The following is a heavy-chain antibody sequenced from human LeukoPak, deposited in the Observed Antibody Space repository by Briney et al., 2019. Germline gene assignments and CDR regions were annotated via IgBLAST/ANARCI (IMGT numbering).Heavy chain of an antibody. V-gene: IGHV1-69*05. J-gene: IGHJ4*02. CDR2: IIPIFGTA. D-gene: IGHD4-11*01. Sequence: SVKVSCKASGGTFSSYAISWVRQAPGQGLEWMGGIIPIFGTANYAQKFQGRVTITTDESTSTAYMELSSLRSEDTAVYYCARAIYAMTTVNAYYSDYWGQGTLVNVSS. CDR1: GGTFSSYA. CDR3: ARAIYAMTTVNAYYSDY.